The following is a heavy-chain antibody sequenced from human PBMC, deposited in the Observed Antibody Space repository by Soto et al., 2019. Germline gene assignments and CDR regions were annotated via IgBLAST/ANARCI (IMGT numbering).Heavy chain of an antibody. D-gene: IGHD2-15*01. CDR3: AKDRSGYCSGGSCSAQGV. V-gene: IGHV3-30*18. Sequence: SLRLSCAASGFTFSSYGMHWVRQAPGKGLEWVAVISYDGSNKYYADSVKGRFTISRDNSKNTLYLQMNSLRAEDTAVYYCAKDRSGYCSGGSCSAQGVWGQGTLVTVSS. J-gene: IGHJ4*02. CDR1: GFTFSSYG. CDR2: ISYDGSNK.